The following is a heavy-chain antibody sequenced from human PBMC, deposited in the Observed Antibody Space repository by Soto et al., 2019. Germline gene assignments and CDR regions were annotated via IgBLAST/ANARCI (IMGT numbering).Heavy chain of an antibody. CDR1: GDSYSISTYS. V-gene: IGHV4-30-2*01. J-gene: IGHJ5*02. Sequence: PSETLSPTCNLSGDSYSISTYSWRGIRQPPGTALQWIEFLYQSGVTSYNPSLASRVSISLDRSNNQCSLKLKSVTAADTAVYFCAGMPYTSGLRFDPWGPGALVTVSS. CDR3: AGMPYTSGLRFDP. CDR2: LYQSGVT. D-gene: IGHD6-19*01.